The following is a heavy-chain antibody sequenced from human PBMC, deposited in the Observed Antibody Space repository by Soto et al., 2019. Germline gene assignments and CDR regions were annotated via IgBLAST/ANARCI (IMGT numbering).Heavy chain of an antibody. CDR3: ARVYYGSGSYSRPQENFDY. V-gene: IGHV4-38-2*01. CDR2: IYHSGST. D-gene: IGHD3-10*01. Sequence: QVQLQESGPGLVKPSETLSLTCAVSGYSISSGYYWGWIRQPPGKGLEWIGSIYHSGSTYYNPSLKSRVTISVDTSKNQFSLKLSSVTAADTAVYYCARVYYGSGSYSRPQENFDYWGQGTLVTVSS. J-gene: IGHJ4*02. CDR1: GYSISSGYY.